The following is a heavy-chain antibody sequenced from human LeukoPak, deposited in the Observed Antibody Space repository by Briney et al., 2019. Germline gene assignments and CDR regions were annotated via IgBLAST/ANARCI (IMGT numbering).Heavy chain of an antibody. V-gene: IGHV3-23*01. Sequence: GSLRLSCAASGFTFSSSWMTWVRQAPGKGLEWVSAISGTGGSTYYADSVKGRFTISRDNSKNTLFLQMSSLRAEDTAVYYCAKVSPVVTPIDYWGQGTLVTVSS. D-gene: IGHD4-23*01. CDR2: ISGTGGST. CDR1: GFTFSSSW. J-gene: IGHJ4*02. CDR3: AKVSPVVTPIDY.